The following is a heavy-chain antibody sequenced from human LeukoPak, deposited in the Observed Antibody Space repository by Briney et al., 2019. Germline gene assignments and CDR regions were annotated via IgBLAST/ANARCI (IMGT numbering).Heavy chain of an antibody. J-gene: IGHJ6*03. V-gene: IGHV3-30*02. Sequence: GGSLRLSCAASGFTFSSYWMHWVRQAPGKGLEWVAFIRYDGSNKYYADSVKGRFTISRDNSKNTLYLQMNSLRAEDTAVYYCAKGDIVVVPAAMRQDMDVWGKGTTVTISS. CDR2: IRYDGSNK. CDR1: GFTFSSYW. CDR3: AKGDIVVVPAAMRQDMDV. D-gene: IGHD2-2*01.